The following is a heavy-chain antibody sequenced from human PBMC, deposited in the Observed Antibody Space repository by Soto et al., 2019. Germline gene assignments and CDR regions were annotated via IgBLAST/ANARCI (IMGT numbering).Heavy chain of an antibody. Sequence: QVQLVQSGAEVKKPESSVKVSCKAPGGTFSTYAISWVRQAPGQGLEWVGGIIPMLGTANYAQRFLDRVTITADESTNTVYMELSSLRSEDTAVYFCAIAIPLWLRRINIGYSGWGQGTVVTVSS. J-gene: IGHJ4*02. CDR3: AIAIPLWLRRINIGYSG. D-gene: IGHD5-12*01. CDR1: GGTFSTYA. V-gene: IGHV1-69*12. CDR2: IIPMLGTA.